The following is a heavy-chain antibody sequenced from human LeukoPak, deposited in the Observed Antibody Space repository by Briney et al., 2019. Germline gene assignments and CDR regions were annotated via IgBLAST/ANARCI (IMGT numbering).Heavy chain of an antibody. D-gene: IGHD4-11*01. CDR2: IYYTGST. V-gene: IGHV4-59*01. CDR3: ARAKGNSNYPYYYMDV. CDR1: GGSINSYY. Sequence: PSETLSLTCTVSGGSINSYYWSWVRQPPGKGLEWIGYIYYTGSTNYSPSLKGRVTISVDTSKNQFSLKLSSVIAADTALYYCARAKGNSNYPYYYMDVWGKGTTVTVSS. J-gene: IGHJ6*03.